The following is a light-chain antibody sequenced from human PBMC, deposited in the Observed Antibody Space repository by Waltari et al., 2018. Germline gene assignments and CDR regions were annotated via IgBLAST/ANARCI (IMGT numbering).Light chain of an antibody. CDR1: SSALGGYNY. J-gene: IGLJ3*02. CDR3: SSYTGSSTWV. V-gene: IGLV2-14*01. Sequence: QSALTQPASVSGSPGQSITIPCTGTSSALGGYNYVSWYQQDGGKTPNLLFYDVSNRPSGVSNRFSGSKSGNTASLTISGLQAEDESDYHCSSYTGSSTWVFGGGTKLTVL. CDR2: DVS.